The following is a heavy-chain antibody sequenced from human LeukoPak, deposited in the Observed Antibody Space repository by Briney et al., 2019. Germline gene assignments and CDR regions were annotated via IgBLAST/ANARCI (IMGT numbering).Heavy chain of an antibody. CDR2: ISGNGDTT. CDR3: AKTLTLSAWLNGRFDY. J-gene: IGHJ4*02. V-gene: IGHV3-23*01. CDR1: GFTFSGYA. Sequence: GGSLRLSCAASGFTFSGYALSWVRQAPGKGLEWVSSISGNGDTTYYTDSVKGRFTISRDNSRNTLYLQMNSLRAEDTAVYYCAKTLTLSAWLNGRFDYWGQGTLVTVSS. D-gene: IGHD6-19*01.